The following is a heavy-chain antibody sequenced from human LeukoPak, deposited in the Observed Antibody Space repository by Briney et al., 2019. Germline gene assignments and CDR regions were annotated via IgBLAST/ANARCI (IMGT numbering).Heavy chain of an antibody. CDR2: ISGSSSAT. J-gene: IGHJ5*02. V-gene: IGHV3-48*04. D-gene: IGHD2-8*02. CDR1: GFTLSSYS. CDR3: ARDRGGVGGNWLDP. Sequence: HPGGSLRLSCAASGFTLSSYSMNWVRQAPGKGLEWVSCISGSSSATHYADSVKGRFTISRDNAKNSVHLLMNSLRGEDTAVYYCARDRGGVGGNWLDPWGQGTLVTVSS.